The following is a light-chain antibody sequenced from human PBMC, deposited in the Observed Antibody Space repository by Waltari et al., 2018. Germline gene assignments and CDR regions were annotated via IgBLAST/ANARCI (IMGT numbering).Light chain of an antibody. CDR3: QQYNTYSS. Sequence: DIQMTQSPSTLSASVADPITIPCRASQSISNYLAWYQQKPGKAPKLLIYKASSSGSGVPSRFSGSGSGTEFTLTISSLQPDDFATYYCQQYNTYSSFGQGTKLEIK. CDR2: KAS. V-gene: IGKV1-5*03. CDR1: QSISNY. J-gene: IGKJ2*03.